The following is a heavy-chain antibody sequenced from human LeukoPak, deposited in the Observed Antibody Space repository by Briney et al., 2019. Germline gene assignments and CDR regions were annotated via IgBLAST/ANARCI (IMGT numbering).Heavy chain of an antibody. CDR3: SKDPNGDYIGAFDM. CDR1: GLTFSNYA. D-gene: IGHD4-17*01. Sequence: GGSLRLSCAASGLTFSNYAMTWVRQAPGKGLEWVSSIIVSGSRTYYADSVKGRFTISRDNSKNTLYLQMNSLRAEDTALYYCSKDPNGDYIGAFDMWGPGTLVTVSS. CDR2: IIVSGSRT. J-gene: IGHJ3*02. V-gene: IGHV3-23*01.